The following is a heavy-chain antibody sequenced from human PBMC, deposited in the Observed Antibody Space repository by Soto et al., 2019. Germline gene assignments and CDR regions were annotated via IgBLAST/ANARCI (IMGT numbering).Heavy chain of an antibody. D-gene: IGHD2-15*01. Sequence: EVQLVESGGGLVQPGGSLRLSCVASGFIFSRHYMTWVRQAPGKGLESVAKIKPDGSESYYVGSVRGRFTLSRDNTKNSLSLQMNSLRVEDTAVYYCATEEWWRVEFWGQGTLVTVSS. CDR2: IKPDGSES. CDR3: ATEEWWRVEF. J-gene: IGHJ4*02. V-gene: IGHV3-7*01. CDR1: GFIFSRHY.